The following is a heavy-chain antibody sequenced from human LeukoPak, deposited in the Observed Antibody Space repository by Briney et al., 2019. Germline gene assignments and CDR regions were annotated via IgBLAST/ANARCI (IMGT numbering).Heavy chain of an antibody. D-gene: IGHD3-16*02. Sequence: PGGSLRLSCAASGFTFSGSAMHWVRQASGKGLEWVGRIRSKANSYATAHAASVKGRFTISRDDSKNTAYLQMNSLKTEDTAVYYCTRYVRLGELSLDYWGQGTLVTVSS. V-gene: IGHV3-73*01. J-gene: IGHJ4*02. CDR2: IRSKANSYAT. CDR1: GFTFSGSA. CDR3: TRYVRLGELSLDY.